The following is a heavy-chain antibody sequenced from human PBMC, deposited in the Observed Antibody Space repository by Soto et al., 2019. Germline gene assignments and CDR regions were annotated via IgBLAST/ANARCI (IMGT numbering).Heavy chain of an antibody. CDR2: IYYSGST. V-gene: IGHV4-59*08. Sequence: SETLSLTCTVSGGSISSYYWSWIRQPPGKGLEWIGYIYYSGSTNYKPSLKSRVTISVDTSKNQFSLKLSSVTAADTAVYYCARGTYFYILTCPDYHCYGIAVPGQRTTVHGSS. J-gene: IGHJ6*02. D-gene: IGHD3-9*01. CDR3: ARGTYFYILTCPDYHCYGIAV. CDR1: GGSISSYY.